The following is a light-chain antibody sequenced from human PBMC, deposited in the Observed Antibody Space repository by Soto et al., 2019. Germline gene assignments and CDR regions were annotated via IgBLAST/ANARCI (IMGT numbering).Light chain of an antibody. V-gene: IGKV1-5*01. Sequence: IHSIQSPPTFSVCEGDRATXTCRASQSISSWLAWYQQKPGKAPKLLIYDASSLESGVPSRFSGSGSGTEFTLTISSLQPDDFATYYCQQYNSYSGTFGQGTKVGIK. CDR2: DAS. J-gene: IGKJ1*01. CDR1: QSISSW. CDR3: QQYNSYSGT.